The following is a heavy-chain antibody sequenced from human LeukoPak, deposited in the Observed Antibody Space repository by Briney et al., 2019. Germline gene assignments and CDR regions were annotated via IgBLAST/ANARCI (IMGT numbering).Heavy chain of an antibody. CDR3: ARVGEWFPDAFDI. D-gene: IGHD3-3*01. CDR1: GFTFSSYS. CDR2: ISSSSSYI. J-gene: IGHJ3*02. V-gene: IGHV3-21*01. Sequence: GGSLRLSCAASGFTFSSYSMNWVRQAPGKGLEWVSSISSSSSYIYYADSVKGRFTISRDNAKNSLYLQMNSLRAEDTAVYYCARVGEWFPDAFDIWGQGTMVTVSS.